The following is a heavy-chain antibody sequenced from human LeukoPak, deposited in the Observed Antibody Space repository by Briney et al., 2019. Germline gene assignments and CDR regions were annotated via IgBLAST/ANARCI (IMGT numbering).Heavy chain of an antibody. D-gene: IGHD2-2*01. CDR1: GFTFSSYS. CDR3: ARDQVGDIVVVPAAD. V-gene: IGHV3-21*01. CDR2: ISSSSSYI. Sequence: NPGGSLRLSCAASGFTFSSYSMSWVRQAPGKGLEWVSSISSSSSYIYYADSVKGRFTISRDNAKNSLYLQMNSLRAEDTAVYYCARDQVGDIVVVPAADWGQGTLVTVSS. J-gene: IGHJ4*02.